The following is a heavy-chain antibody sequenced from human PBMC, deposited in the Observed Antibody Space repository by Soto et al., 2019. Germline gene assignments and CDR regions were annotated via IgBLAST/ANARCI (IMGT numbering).Heavy chain of an antibody. J-gene: IGHJ3*02. D-gene: IGHD6-13*01. CDR1: GYTLTGYY. CDR2: INPNSGGT. CDR3: ARSRGSSSWYSFDAFEI. Sequence: ASVKVSCKASGYTLTGYYMHWVRQAPVQGLEWMGWINPNSGGTNYAQKFQGRVTMTRDTSISTAYMELSRLRSDDTAVYYCARSRGSSSWYSFDAFEIWGQGTMVTVSS. V-gene: IGHV1-2*02.